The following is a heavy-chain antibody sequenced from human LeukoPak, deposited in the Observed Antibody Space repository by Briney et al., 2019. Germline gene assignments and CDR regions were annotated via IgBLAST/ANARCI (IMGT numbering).Heavy chain of an antibody. CDR3: ARRYYDSSEFDP. J-gene: IGHJ5*02. V-gene: IGHV5-51*01. Sequence: GESLKISCKASRHDFNNYWIGWVRQMPGKGPEWMGIIHPVDSDTVYSPAFSGQVTISTDRSTSTAYLQWSSLEASDTAIYYCARRYYDSSEFDPWGQGTLVTVSS. CDR2: IHPVDSDT. D-gene: IGHD3-22*01. CDR1: RHDFNNYW.